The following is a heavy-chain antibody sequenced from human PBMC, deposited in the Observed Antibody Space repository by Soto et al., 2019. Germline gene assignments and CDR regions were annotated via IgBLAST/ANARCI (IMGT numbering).Heavy chain of an antibody. CDR3: ARAPNYSYRSGSYFDY. V-gene: IGHV4-4*07. J-gene: IGHJ4*02. Sequence: SETLSLTCTVSGGSISSYYWSWIRQPAGKGLEWIGRIYTSGSTNYNPSLKSRVTMSVDTFKNQFSLKLSSVTAADTAVYYCARAPNYSYRSGSYFDYRGQGTLVTVSS. CDR1: GGSISSYY. D-gene: IGHD5-18*01. CDR2: IYTSGST.